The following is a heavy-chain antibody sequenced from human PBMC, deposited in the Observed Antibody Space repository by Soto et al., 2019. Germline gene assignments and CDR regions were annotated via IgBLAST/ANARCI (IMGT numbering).Heavy chain of an antibody. Sequence: QVLLVQSGAEVKKTGSSVKVSCKTSGGTFSSYSFSWVRQAPGQGLEWMGRIIPMFDITNYAQKFQGRVTITADKSTSTVYLELSRLRSEDTAVYYCTRDRAVTNASMVMSYWGQGTPVTVSS. CDR2: IIPMFDIT. V-gene: IGHV1-69*08. CDR3: TRDRAVTNASMVMSY. CDR1: GGTFSSYS. D-gene: IGHD3-22*01. J-gene: IGHJ4*02.